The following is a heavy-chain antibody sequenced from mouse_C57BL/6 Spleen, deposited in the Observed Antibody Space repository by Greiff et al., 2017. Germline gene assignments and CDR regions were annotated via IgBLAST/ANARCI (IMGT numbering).Heavy chain of an antibody. CDR3: ARSVRGSYYLDY. Sequence: EVQLQQSGPELVKPGASVKISCKASGYTFTDYYMNWVKQSHGKSLEWIGDINPNNGGTSYNQKFKGKATLTVDKSSSTAYMELRSLTSEDSAVYYCARSVRGSYYLDYWGQGTTLTVSS. J-gene: IGHJ2*01. CDR2: INPNNGGT. V-gene: IGHV1-26*01. CDR1: GYTFTDYY. D-gene: IGHD2-14*01.